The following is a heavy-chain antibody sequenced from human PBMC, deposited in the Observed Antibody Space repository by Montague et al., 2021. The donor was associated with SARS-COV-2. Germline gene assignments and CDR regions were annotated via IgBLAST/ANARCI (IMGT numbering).Heavy chain of an antibody. V-gene: IGHV3-11*01. Sequence: SLRLSCAASGFTFSDYYMSWIRQALGKGLEWVSYISSSGSTIYNADSVKGRFTISRDNAKNSLYLQMNSLRGEDTAVYYCARGKYYDILTGPVGYWGQGTLVTVSS. CDR3: ARGKYYDILTGPVGY. CDR2: ISSSGSTI. D-gene: IGHD3-9*01. CDR1: GFTFSDYY. J-gene: IGHJ4*02.